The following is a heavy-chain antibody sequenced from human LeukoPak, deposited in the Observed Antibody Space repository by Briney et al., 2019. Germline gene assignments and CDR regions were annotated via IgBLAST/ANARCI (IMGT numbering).Heavy chain of an antibody. D-gene: IGHD6-13*01. J-gene: IGHJ4*02. CDR3: ARDGPGGSSWYGPLDY. Sequence: GGSLGLSCAASGFTFSSYGMHWVRQAPGKGLEWVAVIWYDGSNKYYADSVKGRFTVSRDNSKNTLYLQMNSLRAEDTAVYYCARDGPGGSSWYGPLDYWGQGTLVTVSS. CDR2: IWYDGSNK. CDR1: GFTFSSYG. V-gene: IGHV3-33*01.